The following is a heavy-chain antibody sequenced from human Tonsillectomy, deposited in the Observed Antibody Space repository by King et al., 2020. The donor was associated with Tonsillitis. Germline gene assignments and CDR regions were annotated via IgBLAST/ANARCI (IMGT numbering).Heavy chain of an antibody. CDR2: LYSGGRT. Sequence: VQLVESGGGLIQPGGSLRLSCAASGFTVSSNYMSWVRQAPGKGLEWVSALYSGGRTYYADSVKGRFTISRDNSKNTLYLQMNSLRAEDTAVYYCARGWTIRGFDYWGQGTLVTVSS. CDR3: ARGWTIRGFDY. V-gene: IGHV3-53*01. J-gene: IGHJ4*02. D-gene: IGHD2-15*01. CDR1: GFTVSSNY.